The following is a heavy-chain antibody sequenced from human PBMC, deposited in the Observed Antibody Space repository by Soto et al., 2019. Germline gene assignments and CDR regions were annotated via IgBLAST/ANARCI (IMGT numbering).Heavy chain of an antibody. CDR1: GFTFSSYG. D-gene: IGHD2-8*01. CDR3: ARDLAPYCTNGVCYGMDV. CDR2: IWYDGSNK. J-gene: IGHJ6*02. V-gene: IGHV3-33*01. Sequence: QVQLVESGGGVVQPGRSLRLSCAASGFTFSSYGMHWVRQAPGKGLEWVAVIWYDGSNKYYADSVKGRFTISRDNSKNTLYLQMNSLRAEDTAVYYCARDLAPYCTNGVCYGMDVWGQGTTVTVSS.